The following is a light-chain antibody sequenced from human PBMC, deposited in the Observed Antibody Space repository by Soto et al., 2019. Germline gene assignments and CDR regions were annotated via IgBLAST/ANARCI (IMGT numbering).Light chain of an antibody. J-gene: IGLJ2*01. CDR2: EVS. Sequence: QSALTQPASVSGSPGQSITISCTGTSSDVGGYNYVSWYQQHPRKAPKLMIYEVSNRPSGVSNRFSGSKSGNTASLTISGVQAEDEADYYCSSYTSSSTLVVFGGGTQLTVL. CDR1: SSDVGGYNY. CDR3: SSYTSSSTLVV. V-gene: IGLV2-14*01.